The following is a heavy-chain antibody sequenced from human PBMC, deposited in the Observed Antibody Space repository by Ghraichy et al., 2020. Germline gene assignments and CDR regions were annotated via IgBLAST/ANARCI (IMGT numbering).Heavy chain of an antibody. J-gene: IGHJ5*02. Sequence: SVKVSCKASGFTFTSSAVQWVRQARGQRLEWIGWIVVGSGNTNYAQKFQERVTITRDMSTSTAYMELSSLRSEDTAVYYCAALQNRGSGYYWFDPWGQGTLVTVSS. CDR3: AALQNRGSGYYWFDP. D-gene: IGHD3-22*01. V-gene: IGHV1-58*01. CDR2: IVVGSGNT. CDR1: GFTFTSSA.